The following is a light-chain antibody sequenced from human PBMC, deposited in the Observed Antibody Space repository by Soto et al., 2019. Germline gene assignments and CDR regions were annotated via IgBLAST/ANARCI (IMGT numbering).Light chain of an antibody. CDR3: QQYGSSPPT. V-gene: IGKV3-20*01. J-gene: IGKJ1*01. CDR1: QSVSIK. CDR2: DTS. Sequence: EVVLTQSPATLSVSPGERATLSCRASQSVSIKLAWYQQKPGQAPRLLIYDTSTRATGIPARFSGSGSGTDFTLTINRLEPEDFALYYCQQYGSSPPTFGQGTKVDIK.